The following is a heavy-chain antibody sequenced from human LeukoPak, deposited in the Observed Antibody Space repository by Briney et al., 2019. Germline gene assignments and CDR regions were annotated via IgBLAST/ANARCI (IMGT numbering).Heavy chain of an antibody. CDR1: GGTFSSYA. J-gene: IGHJ3*02. Sequence: SVKVSCKASGGTFSSYAISWVRQAPGQGLEWMGGIIPIFGTANYAQKFQGRVTITADESTSTAYMELSSLRSEDTAVYYCAGPLRYSGSYNAFDIWGQGTMVTVSS. V-gene: IGHV1-69*01. CDR3: AGPLRYSGSYNAFDI. CDR2: IIPIFGTA. D-gene: IGHD1-26*01.